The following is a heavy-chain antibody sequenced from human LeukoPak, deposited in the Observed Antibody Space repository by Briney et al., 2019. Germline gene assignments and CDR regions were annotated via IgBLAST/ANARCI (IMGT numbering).Heavy chain of an antibody. V-gene: IGHV3-74*01. Sequence: QPGGSLRLSCEASEFTFRSYWMHWVRQAPGKGLVWLSRINSDGRHTLYAHSVKGRFTISRDNAKNRLYLQMNSLRAEDTAVYYCAREGYYDSSGYSIRFSYWGQGTLVTVSS. CDR3: AREGYYDSSGYSIRFSY. CDR2: INSDGRHT. D-gene: IGHD3-22*01. J-gene: IGHJ4*02. CDR1: EFTFRSYW.